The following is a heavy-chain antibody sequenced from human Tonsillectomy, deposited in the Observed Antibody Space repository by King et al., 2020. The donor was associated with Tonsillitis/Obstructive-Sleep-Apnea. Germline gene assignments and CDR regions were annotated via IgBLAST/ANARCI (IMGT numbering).Heavy chain of an antibody. V-gene: IGHV1-2*02. D-gene: IGHD6-13*01. Sequence: QLVQSGAEVKRPGASVKVSCKASGYTFTGYHIHWVRQAPGQGLEWMGWNNPNSGGTNYEQKFQGRVTMTRDTSISTAYMEVSRLRSDDTAVYYCARDLLNRALVYGMDVWGQGTTVTVSS. CDR3: ARDLLNRALVYGMDV. J-gene: IGHJ6*02. CDR2: NNPNSGGT. CDR1: GYTFTGYH.